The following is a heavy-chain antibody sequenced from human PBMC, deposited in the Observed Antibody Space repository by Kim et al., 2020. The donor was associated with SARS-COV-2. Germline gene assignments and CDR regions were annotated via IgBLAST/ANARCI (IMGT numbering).Heavy chain of an antibody. J-gene: IGHJ5*02. V-gene: IGHV4-34*01. D-gene: IGHD2-15*01. CDR1: GGSFSGYY. CDR2: INHSGST. Sequence: SETLSLTCAVYGGSFSGYYWSWIRQPPGKGLEWIGEINHSGSTNYNPYLKSRVTISVDTSKNQFSLKLSSVTAADTAVYYCARGGKNLGYCSGGSCHPKSNSFDPWGQGTLVTVSS. CDR3: ARGGKNLGYCSGGSCHPKSNSFDP.